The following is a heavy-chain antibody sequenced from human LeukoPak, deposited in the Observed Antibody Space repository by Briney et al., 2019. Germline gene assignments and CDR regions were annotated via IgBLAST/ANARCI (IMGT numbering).Heavy chain of an antibody. CDR1: GYTFTAYY. D-gene: IGHD3-10*01. CDR2: INPNSGGT. J-gene: IGHJ5*02. Sequence: ASVKVSCKASGYTFTAYYIHWVRQAPGQGLEYMGWINPNSGGTNYAQKFQGRVTMTRDTSISTAYMELSRLRSDDTAVYYCARDLWGSGSYYNGHWFDPWGQGTLVTVSS. V-gene: IGHV1-2*02. CDR3: ARDLWGSGSYYNGHWFDP.